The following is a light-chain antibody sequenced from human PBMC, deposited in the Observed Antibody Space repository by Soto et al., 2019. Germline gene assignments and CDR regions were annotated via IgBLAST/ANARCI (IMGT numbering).Light chain of an antibody. J-gene: IGLJ2*01. CDR2: STN. CDR1: SSNIGSNT. Sequence: VLTQPPSASGTPGQRVTISCSGSSSNIGSNTVNWYQQLPGSAPKLLMYSTNQRPSGVPDRFSGSKSGTSASLAISGLQSEDEADCYCAAWDGSLNVVLFGGGTKVTVL. CDR3: AAWDGSLNVVL. V-gene: IGLV1-44*01.